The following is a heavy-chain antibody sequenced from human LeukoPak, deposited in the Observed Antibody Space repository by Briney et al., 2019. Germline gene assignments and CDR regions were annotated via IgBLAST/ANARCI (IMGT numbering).Heavy chain of an antibody. D-gene: IGHD3-10*01. J-gene: IGHJ4*02. CDR1: GFTFSSYG. V-gene: IGHV3-30*18. CDR2: ISYDGSNK. CDR3: AKGASPGVQVFDY. Sequence: GRSLRLSCAASGFTFSSYGMHWVRQAPGKGLEWVAVISYDGSNKYYADSVKGRFTISRDNSKNTLYLQMNSLRAEDTAVYYCAKGASPGVQVFDYWGQGTLVTVSS.